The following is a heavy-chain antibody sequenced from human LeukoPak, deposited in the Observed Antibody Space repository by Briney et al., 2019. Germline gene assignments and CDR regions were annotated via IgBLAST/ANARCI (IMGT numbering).Heavy chain of an antibody. Sequence: GESLKISCEGSGYSFTSYWIGWVRQMPGKGLEWMGIIYPGDSDTRYSPSFQGQVTISADKSISTAYLQWSSLKASDTAMYYCARAYYYDSSGYSLAFDIWGQGTMVTVSS. V-gene: IGHV5-51*01. J-gene: IGHJ3*02. D-gene: IGHD3-22*01. CDR3: ARAYYYDSSGYSLAFDI. CDR1: GYSFTSYW. CDR2: IYPGDSDT.